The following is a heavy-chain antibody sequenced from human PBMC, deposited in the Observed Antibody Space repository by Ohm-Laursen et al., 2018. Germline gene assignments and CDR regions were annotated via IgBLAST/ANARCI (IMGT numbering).Heavy chain of an antibody. CDR3: ARGMYNFDY. J-gene: IGHJ4*02. Sequence: SLRLSCAASGFTFSTYAMSWVRQASGKGPEWVSSISGSGGTTYYADSVKGRFTISGDNSKNTLSLQMHSLRAEDTAVYYRARGMYNFDYWGQGTLVTVSS. D-gene: IGHD1-1*01. V-gene: IGHV3-23*01. CDR2: ISGSGGTT. CDR1: GFTFSTYA.